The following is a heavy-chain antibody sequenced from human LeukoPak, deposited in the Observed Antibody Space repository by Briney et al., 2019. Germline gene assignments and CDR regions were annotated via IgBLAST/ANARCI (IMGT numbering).Heavy chain of an antibody. Sequence: GGSLRLSCATSGFTFRSYAMIWVRQAPERGLQWVSGISGSGTYYADFAKGRFTISRDDSKNTLYLQMNSLRAEDTATYYCARDPNGDYIGAFDMWGQGTMVTVSS. CDR3: ARDPNGDYIGAFDM. V-gene: IGHV3-23*01. CDR2: ISGSGT. CDR1: GFTFRSYA. J-gene: IGHJ3*02. D-gene: IGHD4-17*01.